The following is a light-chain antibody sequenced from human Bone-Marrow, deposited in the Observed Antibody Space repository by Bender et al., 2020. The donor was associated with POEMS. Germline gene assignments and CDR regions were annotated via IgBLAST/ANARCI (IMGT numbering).Light chain of an antibody. CDR1: SSNLGAHA. Sequence: QSVLTQPPSASGTPGQRVTIPCSGGSSNLGAHAVNWFQPPPGTAPQLLIYSSHRRPSEVPDRFSGSRSGTSASLAISGLQTEDEAAYYCSSYTRSSTLVVFGGGTKLTVL. CDR3: SSYTRSSTLVV. V-gene: IGLV1-44*01. J-gene: IGLJ2*01. CDR2: SSH.